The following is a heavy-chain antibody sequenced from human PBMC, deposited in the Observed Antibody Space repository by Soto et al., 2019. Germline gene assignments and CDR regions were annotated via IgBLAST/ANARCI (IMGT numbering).Heavy chain of an antibody. V-gene: IGHV4-30-2*01. J-gene: IGHJ5*02. D-gene: IGHD3-10*01. CDR3: ARAVAPYFGTWFDP. Sequence: SETLSLTCAVSGGSITSGNSYSWSWIRQPPGKGLEWIGSISHTGRTSYNPSLKSRLTMSVDKSKNQFSLRLSSVTAADMAVYYCARAVAPYFGTWFDPWGQGILVTVSS. CDR2: ISHTGRT. CDR1: GGSITSGNSYS.